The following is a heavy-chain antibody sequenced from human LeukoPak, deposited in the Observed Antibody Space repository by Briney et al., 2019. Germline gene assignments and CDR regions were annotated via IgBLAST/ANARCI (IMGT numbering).Heavy chain of an antibody. CDR1: GFTFSSYW. V-gene: IGHV3-7*01. J-gene: IGHJ4*02. D-gene: IGHD3-22*01. CDR2: IKQDGSEK. CDR3: ARAKYYDSRGPDY. Sequence: GGSLRLSCAASGFTFSSYWMSLVRRAPGKGLEWVANIKQDGSEKYYVDSVKGRFTISRDNAKNSLYLQMNSLRAEDTAVYYCARAKYYDSRGPDYWGQGTLVTVSS.